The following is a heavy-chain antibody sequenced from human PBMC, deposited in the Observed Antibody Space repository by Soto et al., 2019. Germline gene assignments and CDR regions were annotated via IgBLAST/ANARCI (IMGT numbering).Heavy chain of an antibody. CDR3: AKSKASQRSSWAPKDYYYYYGMDV. J-gene: IGHJ6*02. Sequence: GGSLRLSCAASGFTFSSYAMSWVRQAPGKGLEWVSAISGSGGSTYYADSVKGRFTISRDNSKNTLYLQMNSLRAEDTAVYYCAKSKASQRSSWAPKDYYYYYGMDVWGQGTTVTVSS. CDR2: ISGSGGST. D-gene: IGHD6-13*01. V-gene: IGHV3-23*01. CDR1: GFTFSSYA.